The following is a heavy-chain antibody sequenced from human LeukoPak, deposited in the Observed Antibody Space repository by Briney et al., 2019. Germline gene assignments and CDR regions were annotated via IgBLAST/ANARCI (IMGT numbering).Heavy chain of an antibody. D-gene: IGHD4-23*01. V-gene: IGHV5-51*01. J-gene: IGHJ4*02. CDR3: ARGLIGGNPGFDY. CDR2: IYPGDSDT. CDR1: GYSFTSYW. Sequence: GESLQISCKGSGYSFTSYWIAWVRRMPGKGLEWMGIIYPGDSDTRYSPSFQGQVTISADKSISAAYLQWSSLKASDTAMYYCARGLIGGNPGFDYWGQGTLVTVSS.